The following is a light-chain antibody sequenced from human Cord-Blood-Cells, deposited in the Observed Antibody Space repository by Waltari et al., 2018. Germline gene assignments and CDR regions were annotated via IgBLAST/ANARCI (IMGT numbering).Light chain of an antibody. Sequence: QSVLTQPPSVSGAPGQRVIISCTGSSSNIGAGYDVHWYQQLPGTAPNLLIYGNSNRPSGVPDRFSGSKSGTSASLAITGLQAEDEADYYCQSYDSSLSGSVFGGGTKLTVL. J-gene: IGLJ3*02. CDR3: QSYDSSLSGSV. V-gene: IGLV1-40*01. CDR2: GNS. CDR1: SSNIGAGYD.